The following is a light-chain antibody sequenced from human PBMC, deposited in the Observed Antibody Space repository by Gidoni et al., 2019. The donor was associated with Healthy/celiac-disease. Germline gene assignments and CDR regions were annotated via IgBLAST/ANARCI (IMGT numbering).Light chain of an antibody. CDR2: EDN. J-gene: IGLJ1*01. CDR1: SGSIARHY. V-gene: IGLV6-57*04. Sequence: NCMLTQPHSVSESPGQTVTISCTRSSGSIARHYVQWSQQRPGSAPTTVIVEDNHRPSGVPDRFSGSIYSSSNSASPTISGLKTEDEADYYCQSYDSSNAYVFGTGTKVTVL. CDR3: QSYDSSNAYV.